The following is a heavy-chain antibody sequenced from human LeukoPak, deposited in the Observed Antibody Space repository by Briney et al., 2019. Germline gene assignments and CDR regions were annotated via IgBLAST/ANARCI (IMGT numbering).Heavy chain of an antibody. V-gene: IGHV4-59*08. CDR2: IYYSGYT. Sequence: SETLSLTCTVSVDSFNIYYWSWIRQPPGKGLEWIGYIYYSGYTNYNPSLESRVTISVDTSRNQFSLKLSSVTAADTAVYYCARRSGGDCSSTACYGGYFDYWGQGTLVTVSS. J-gene: IGHJ4*02. CDR1: VDSFNIYY. CDR3: ARRSGGDCSSTACYGGYFDY. D-gene: IGHD2-2*01.